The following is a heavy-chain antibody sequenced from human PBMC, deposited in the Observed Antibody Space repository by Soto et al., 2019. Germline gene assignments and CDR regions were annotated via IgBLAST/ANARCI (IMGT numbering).Heavy chain of an antibody. D-gene: IGHD3-10*01. CDR1: GFTFSSYG. CDR3: AKLILWFGERKPPPFDY. J-gene: IGHJ4*02. CDR2: ISYDGSNK. Sequence: GGSLRLSCAASGFTFSSYGMHWVRQAPGKGLEWVAVISYDGSNKYYADSVKGRFTISRDNSKNTLYLQMNSLRAEDTAVYYCAKLILWFGERKPPPFDYWGQGTLVTVSS. V-gene: IGHV3-30*18.